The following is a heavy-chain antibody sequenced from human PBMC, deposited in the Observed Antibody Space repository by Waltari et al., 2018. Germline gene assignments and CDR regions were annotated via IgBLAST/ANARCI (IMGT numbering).Heavy chain of an antibody. J-gene: IGHJ4*02. V-gene: IGHV1-24*01. Sequence: QVQLVQSGAEVVEPGAAVKEPCKVSRYSCADLSITFIRQATGKGLEWMGGIGSDDSETIYAQTFKGRVTMSEDKSKDTVYLELNSLRSEDTAVYYCATDRYYYGTSCGFGYWGQGTLVTVSS. CDR1: RYSCADLS. CDR2: IGSDDSET. CDR3: ATDRYYYGTSCGFGY. D-gene: IGHD3-10*01.